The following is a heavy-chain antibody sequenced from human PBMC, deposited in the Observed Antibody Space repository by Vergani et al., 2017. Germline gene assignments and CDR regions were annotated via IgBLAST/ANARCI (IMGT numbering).Heavy chain of an antibody. CDR3: ARVAPLGSSLPSTNYYYMDV. Sequence: QVQLQQWGAGLLKPSETLSLTCAVYGGSFSGYYWSWIRQPPGKGLEWIGEINHSGSTNYNPSLKSRVTISVGKSKNQFSLKLSSVTAADTAVYYCARVAPLGSSLPSTNYYYMDVWGKGTTVTVSS. V-gene: IGHV4-34*01. J-gene: IGHJ6*03. CDR2: INHSGST. D-gene: IGHD1-26*01. CDR1: GGSFSGYY.